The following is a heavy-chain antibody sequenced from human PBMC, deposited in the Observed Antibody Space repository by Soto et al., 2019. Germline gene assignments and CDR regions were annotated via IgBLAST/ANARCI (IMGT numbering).Heavy chain of an antibody. V-gene: IGHV4-34*01. CDR1: GGSFSGYY. J-gene: IGHJ4*02. CDR2: INHSGST. Sequence: QVQLQQWGAGLLKPSETLSLTCAVYGGSFSGYYWTWIRQPPGTGLEWIGEINHSGSTNYNPSLKXXVTISVDTSKNQFSLKLTSVTAAEAAAYYCARDKITGLFGYWGQGTLVTVSS. CDR3: ARDKITGLFGY. D-gene: IGHD2-8*02.